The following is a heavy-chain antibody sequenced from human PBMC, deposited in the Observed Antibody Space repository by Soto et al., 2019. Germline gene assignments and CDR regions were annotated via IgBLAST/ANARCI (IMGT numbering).Heavy chain of an antibody. J-gene: IGHJ4*02. D-gene: IGHD5-12*01. CDR3: ARIQGRDGSDIDY. Sequence: QVTLKESGPVLVKPTETLTLTCTVSGFSLRDARMAVSWIRQPPGKALEWLAHIFSHDEKSYSTSLRSRLTISKDTSKSQVALTMTNMDPVDTATDYCARIQGRDGSDIDYWGQGSLVTVSS. CDR2: IFSHDEK. V-gene: IGHV2-26*01. CDR1: GFSLRDARMA.